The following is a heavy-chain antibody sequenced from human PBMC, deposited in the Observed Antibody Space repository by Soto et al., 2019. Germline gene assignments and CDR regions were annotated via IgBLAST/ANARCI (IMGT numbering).Heavy chain of an antibody. D-gene: IGHD4-17*01. V-gene: IGHV5-51*01. CDR2: IYPGDSDT. Sequence: GESLKISCKGSGYTFTTYWIGWVRQMPGKGLEWMGIIYPGDSDTRDSPSFQGQVTISADKSISTAYLQGSSLKASDTAMYFCARGGYGGNSQDSFLLWGPGTMVTVSS. J-gene: IGHJ3*01. CDR3: ARGGYGGNSQDSFLL. CDR1: GYTFTTYW.